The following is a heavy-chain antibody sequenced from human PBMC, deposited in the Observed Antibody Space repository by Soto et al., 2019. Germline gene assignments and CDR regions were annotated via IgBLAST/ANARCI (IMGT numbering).Heavy chain of an antibody. CDR1: GFAFTTYW. V-gene: IGHV3-74*01. D-gene: IGHD3-3*01. CDR2: INGDGSST. CDR3: SREMLGSGRRTPDH. J-gene: IGHJ4*02. Sequence: EVQLVESGGGLVQPGGSLTLSCAASGFAFTTYWFHWVRQGPGKGLVWVSRINGDGSSTWYADSVKGRLTISRDNAKNTLYLQMNSLRAEYTAVYYCSREMLGSGRRTPDHWGQGTLVTVSS.